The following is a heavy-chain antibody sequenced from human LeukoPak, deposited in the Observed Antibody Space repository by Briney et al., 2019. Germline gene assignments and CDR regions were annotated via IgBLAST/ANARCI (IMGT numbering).Heavy chain of an antibody. CDR2: ISGSGSST. V-gene: IGHV3-23*01. J-gene: IGHJ3*02. Sequence: PGGSLRLSCAASGFTFSSYAMTWVRQAPGKGLEWVSGISGSGSSTYYADSVKGRFTISRDNSKNTLYLQMNSLRAEDTAVYHCAKGMYYYDNSDACEIWGQGTMVTVSS. D-gene: IGHD3-22*01. CDR1: GFTFSSYA. CDR3: AKGMYYYDNSDACEI.